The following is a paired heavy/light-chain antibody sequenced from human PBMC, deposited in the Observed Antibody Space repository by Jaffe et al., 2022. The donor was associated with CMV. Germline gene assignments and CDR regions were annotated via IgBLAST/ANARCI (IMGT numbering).Light chain of an antibody. CDR3: QQYYTTPYT. J-gene: IGKJ2*01. CDR2: SAS. Sequence: DIQMTQSPSSLSASVGDRVTITCRASQDIRNSLAWYQHQTGKAPKLLLYSASKLQSGVPSRFGGSDSGTNFTLTVSSLQPEDFATYYCQQYYTTPYTFGQGTKLEIK. V-gene: IGKV1-NL1*01. CDR1: QDIRNS.
Heavy chain of an antibody. V-gene: IGHV1-2*02. CDR2: IHPKSGVV. CDR1: GYSFTANY. J-gene: IGHJ6*02. CDR3: ARSQGLTGTGDYFYGMDV. D-gene: IGHD2-8*02. Sequence: QVQLEQSGAEVKKPGASVKVSCKASGYSFTANYLHWVRQAPGQGLEWMGWIHPKSGVVLYAKKFRDRVTMTGDTSISTAYMDLSSLASDDTAVYYCARSQGLTGTGDYFYGMDVWGQGTSVTVSS.